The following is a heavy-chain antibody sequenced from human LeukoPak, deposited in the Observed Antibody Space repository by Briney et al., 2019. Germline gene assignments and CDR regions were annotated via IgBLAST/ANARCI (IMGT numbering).Heavy chain of an antibody. J-gene: IGHJ6*02. CDR1: GGSISSGGYS. CDR3: ARATTVRGVPLYYYYGMDV. V-gene: IGHV4-30-2*01. CDR2: IYHSGST. Sequence: SETLSLTCAVSGGSISSGGYSWSWIRQPPGKGLEWIGYIYHSGSTYYNPSLKSRVTISVDRSKNQFSLKLSSVTAADTAVYYCARATTVRGVPLYYYYGMDVWGQGTTVTVSS. D-gene: IGHD3-10*01.